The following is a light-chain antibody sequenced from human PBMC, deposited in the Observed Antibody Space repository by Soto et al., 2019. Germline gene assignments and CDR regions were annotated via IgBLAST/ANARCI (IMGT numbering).Light chain of an antibody. Sequence: QSVLTQPPSVSGAPGRRVTISCTGSSSNIGAGYDVHWYQQLPGTAPKLLIYGNINRPSGVPDRFSGSKSGTSASLAITGLQAEDEADYYCQSYDSTLNGWVFGGGTKVTVL. CDR3: QSYDSTLNGWV. J-gene: IGLJ3*02. V-gene: IGLV1-40*01. CDR2: GNI. CDR1: SSNIGAGYD.